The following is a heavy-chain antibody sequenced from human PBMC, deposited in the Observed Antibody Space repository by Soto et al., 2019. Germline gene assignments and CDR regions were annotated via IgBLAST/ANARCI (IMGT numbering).Heavy chain of an antibody. Sequence: PSETLSLTCTVSGGSIRSYYWSWIRQPPGKGLEWIGYIYYSGSTNYNPSLKSRVTISVDTSKNQFSLKLRSVTAADTAVYYCARGGGGPFDYWGQGTLVTVSS. J-gene: IGHJ4*02. V-gene: IGHV4-59*01. CDR2: IYYSGST. CDR3: ARGGGGPFDY. CDR1: GGSIRSYY. D-gene: IGHD3-10*01.